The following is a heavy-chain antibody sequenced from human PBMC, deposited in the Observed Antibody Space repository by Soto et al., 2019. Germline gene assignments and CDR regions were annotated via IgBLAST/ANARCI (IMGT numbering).Heavy chain of an antibody. D-gene: IGHD6-6*01. CDR2: IYHSGST. Sequence: SETLPLTCAVSGGSISSSNWWSWVRQPPGKGLEWIGEIYHSGSTNYNPSLKSRVAISVDKSKNQFSLKLSSVTAADTAVYYCARAYSSPYYFDYWGQGTLVTVSS. CDR1: GGSISSSNW. V-gene: IGHV4-4*02. J-gene: IGHJ4*02. CDR3: ARAYSSPYYFDY.